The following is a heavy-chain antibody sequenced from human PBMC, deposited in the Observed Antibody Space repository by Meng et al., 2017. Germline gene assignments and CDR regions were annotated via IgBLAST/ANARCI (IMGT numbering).Heavy chain of an antibody. Sequence: GGSLRLSCAASGFTFSSYEMNWVRQAPGKGLEWFSYIHSSGSTMDYADSVKGRFIIARDNAENSLYLQMNSLRVEDTAVYYCARYSVVSTFRSDYWGRGTLVTVSS. CDR2: IHSSGSTM. CDR3: ARYSVVSTFRSDY. V-gene: IGHV3-48*03. D-gene: IGHD2-15*01. J-gene: IGHJ4*02. CDR1: GFTFSSYE.